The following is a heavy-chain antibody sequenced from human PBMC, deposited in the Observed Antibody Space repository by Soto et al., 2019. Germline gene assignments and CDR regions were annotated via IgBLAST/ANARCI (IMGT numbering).Heavy chain of an antibody. CDR3: ARLTSGYDGMGYYYMDV. D-gene: IGHD5-12*01. J-gene: IGHJ6*03. Sequence: QVQLQESGPGLVKPSETLSLTCTVSGGSISSYYWSWIRQPPGKGLEWIGYIYYSGSTNYNPSLKSRVTISVDPSKNQFSLKLSSVTAADTAVYYGARLTSGYDGMGYYYMDVWGKGTTVTVSS. CDR1: GGSISSYY. CDR2: IYYSGST. V-gene: IGHV4-59*08.